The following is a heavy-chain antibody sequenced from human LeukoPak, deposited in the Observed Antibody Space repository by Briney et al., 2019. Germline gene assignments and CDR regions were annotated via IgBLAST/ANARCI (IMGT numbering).Heavy chain of an antibody. CDR1: GFTFSSHG. D-gene: IGHD3-10*01. V-gene: IGHV3-30*02. CDR2: IRYEGSNK. J-gene: IGHJ6*03. Sequence: GGPLRLSCAASGFTFSSHGMHWVRQAPGKGWEGVAFIRYEGSNKYYADSVKGRFAISRDNPNHTLYLQQNRLRAEEPAVYYCAKDGVMVRGVISRFMDVWRKGTKVSVCS. CDR3: AKDGVMVRGVISRFMDV.